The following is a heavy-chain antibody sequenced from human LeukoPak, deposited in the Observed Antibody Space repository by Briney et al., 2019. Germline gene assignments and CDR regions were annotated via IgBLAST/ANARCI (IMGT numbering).Heavy chain of an antibody. D-gene: IGHD4-17*01. CDR2: IKQDGSEK. Sequence: PGGSLGLSCAASGFTFSSYWMSWVRQAPGKGLEWVANIKQDGSEKYYVDSVKGRFTISRDNAKNSLYLQMNSLRAEDTAVYYCAREYYYGDYGYWGQGTLVTVSS. CDR1: GFTFSSYW. CDR3: AREYYYGDYGY. J-gene: IGHJ4*02. V-gene: IGHV3-7*01.